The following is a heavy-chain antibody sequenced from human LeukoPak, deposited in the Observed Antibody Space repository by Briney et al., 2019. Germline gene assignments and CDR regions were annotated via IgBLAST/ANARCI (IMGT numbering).Heavy chain of an antibody. CDR2: ISWNSGSI. CDR1: RFTFDDYA. J-gene: IGHJ5*02. V-gene: IGHV3-9*01. D-gene: IGHD3-10*01. Sequence: PGRSLRLSCAASRFTFDDYAMHWVRQAPGKGLEWVSGISWNSGSIGYADSVKGRFTISRDNAKNSLYLQMNSLRAEDTAVYYCAKRLVTMVRGVITYNWFDPWGQGTLVTVSS. CDR3: AKRLVTMVRGVITYNWFDP.